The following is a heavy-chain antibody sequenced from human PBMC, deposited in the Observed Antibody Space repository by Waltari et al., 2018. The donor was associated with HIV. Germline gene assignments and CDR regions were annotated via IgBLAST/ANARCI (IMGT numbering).Heavy chain of an antibody. Sequence: QVQLVQSGAEVKKPGASVKVSCKAYGYTFTSYGIGWVRQAPGQGLEWMGWISAHTGNTKYEQKFQGGVTLTTDTSTSTAYMELRSLRSDDTAVYYCARGWHYYDTSGYYSYFDYWGQGTLDTVSS. V-gene: IGHV1-18*01. CDR1: GYTFTSYG. J-gene: IGHJ4*02. CDR2: ISAHTGNT. D-gene: IGHD3-22*01. CDR3: ARGWHYYDTSGYYSYFDY.